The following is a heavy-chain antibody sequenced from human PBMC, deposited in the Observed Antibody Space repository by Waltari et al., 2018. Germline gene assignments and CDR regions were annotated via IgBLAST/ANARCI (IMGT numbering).Heavy chain of an antibody. CDR1: GGSISVYY. Sequence: QVQLQGSGPGLVKPSETLSLTCTVSGGSISVYYWSGLRQPPGQGLEWIGYIYYIGSTNYNPSLKSRVTISVDTSRNQFSLKLTSVTAADTAVYYCVRDKITTGAFDSWGQGTMVTVSS. CDR2: IYYIGST. J-gene: IGHJ3*01. V-gene: IGHV4-59*01. D-gene: IGHD4-17*01. CDR3: VRDKITTGAFDS.